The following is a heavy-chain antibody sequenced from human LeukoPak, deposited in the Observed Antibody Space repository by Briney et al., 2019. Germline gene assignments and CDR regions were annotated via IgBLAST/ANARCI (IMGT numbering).Heavy chain of an antibody. CDR1: GFTFSSYP. CDR2: ISASGGTT. D-gene: IGHD3-22*01. Sequence: PGGSLRLSCAASGFTFSSYPMTWVRQAPGKGLEWVSVISASGGTTYHGDSVKGRFTISRDNSKNTLYLQMNRLRAEDTAVYYCAKVRNYFDSSGRHFDYWGQGTPVTVSS. J-gene: IGHJ4*02. V-gene: IGHV3-23*01. CDR3: AKVRNYFDSSGRHFDY.